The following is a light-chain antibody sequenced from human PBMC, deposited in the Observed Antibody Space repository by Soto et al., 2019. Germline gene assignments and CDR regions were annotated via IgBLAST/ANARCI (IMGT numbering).Light chain of an antibody. CDR2: GAS. CDR1: RSVGSN. J-gene: IGKJ2*01. CDR3: HQSYITPPA. V-gene: IGKV3-15*01. Sequence: EIVMTQSPATLSVSPGERATLSCRASRSVGSNLAWYQQKPGQAPRLLIYGASTRATGIPARFGGDGSGTEFTLTISSLQSEDFATYSCHQSYITPPAFGQGTKVGIK.